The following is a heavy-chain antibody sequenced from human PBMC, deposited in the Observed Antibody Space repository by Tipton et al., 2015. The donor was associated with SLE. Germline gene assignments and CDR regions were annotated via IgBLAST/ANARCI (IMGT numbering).Heavy chain of an antibody. CDR2: INHSGST. V-gene: IGHV4-34*01. CDR1: GGSFSGYY. D-gene: IGHD2-15*01. J-gene: IGHJ5*02. CDR3: AVVVAAQGWFDP. Sequence: GLVKPSETLSLTCAVYGGSFSGYYWSWIRQPPGKGLEWIGEINHSGSTNYNPSLKSRVTISVDTSKNQFSLKLSSVTAADTAVYYCAVVVAAQGWFDPWGQGTLVTVSS.